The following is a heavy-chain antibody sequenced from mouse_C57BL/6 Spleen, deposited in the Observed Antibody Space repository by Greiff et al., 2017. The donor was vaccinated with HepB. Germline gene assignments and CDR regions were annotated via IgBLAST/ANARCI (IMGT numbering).Heavy chain of an antibody. Sequence: EVQLVESGGGLVTPGGSLKLSCAASGFTFSSYAMSWVRQTPEKRLEWVATISDGGSYTYYPDNVKGRFTISRDNAKNNLYLQMSHLKSEDTAMYYCARDPHYWGQGTTLTVSS. CDR3: ARDPHY. J-gene: IGHJ2*01. V-gene: IGHV5-4*01. CDR2: ISDGGSYT. CDR1: GFTFSSYA.